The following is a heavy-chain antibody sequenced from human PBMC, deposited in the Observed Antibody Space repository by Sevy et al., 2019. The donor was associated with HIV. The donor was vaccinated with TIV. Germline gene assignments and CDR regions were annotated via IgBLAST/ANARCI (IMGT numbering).Heavy chain of an antibody. CDR3: ARDEGSSGFDAFDI. CDR1: GFTLSSYS. CDR2: SSYSSFYK. D-gene: IGHD3-22*01. V-gene: IGHV3-21*01. J-gene: IGHJ3*02. Sequence: GGSLRLSCTASGFTLSSYSMNWVRQAPGSGLEWVSSSSYSSFYKYYADSVKGRFTISRDNAKNSLYLQMNSLRADDAAVYYCARDEGSSGFDAFDIWGQGTMVTVSS.